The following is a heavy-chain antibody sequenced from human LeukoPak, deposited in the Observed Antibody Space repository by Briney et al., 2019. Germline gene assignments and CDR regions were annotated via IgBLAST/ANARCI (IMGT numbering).Heavy chain of an antibody. Sequence: EASVKVSCKASGYTFTSYYLHWVRQAPGQGLEWMGVINPSGGDTTYAQKFQGRVTMSRDTSTNTVYMDLSSLRSEDSALYYCARDREVGATQRCFDYWGQGTLVTVSS. J-gene: IGHJ4*02. CDR1: GYTFTSYY. D-gene: IGHD1-26*01. V-gene: IGHV1-46*01. CDR2: INPSGGDT. CDR3: ARDREVGATQRCFDY.